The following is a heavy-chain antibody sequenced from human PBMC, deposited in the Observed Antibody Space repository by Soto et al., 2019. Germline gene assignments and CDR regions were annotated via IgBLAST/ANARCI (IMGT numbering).Heavy chain of an antibody. CDR1: VGTFSTYS. V-gene: IGHV1-69*06. D-gene: IGHD1-26*01. J-gene: IGHJ4*02. CDR2: IFTSFGTG. Sequence: QVQLVQSGAEVKKPGSSVKVSCKASVGTFSTYSIVWVRQAPGEGLEWMAGIFTSFGTGKFAQKFQDRVTITADKSTNTGFRELSSLKSEEPAVYYWASSSGNNYGVGTNYYFDYWGQGTLVTVSS. CDR3: ASSSGNNYGVGTNYYFDY.